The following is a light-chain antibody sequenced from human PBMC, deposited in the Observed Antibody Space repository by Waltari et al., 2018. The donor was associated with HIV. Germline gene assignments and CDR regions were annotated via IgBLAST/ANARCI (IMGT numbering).Light chain of an antibody. CDR3: AAWDDSLNAWV. CDR1: SANIGRNI. Sequence: QSVLTKPPSASGTPGQRVSISCSGSSANIGRNIVNWYQQLPGTSPNLLIYSNNQRPSGVPDRFSGSKSGTSASLAISGLQSEDEADYYCAAWDDSLNAWVFGGGTKLTVL. CDR2: SNN. J-gene: IGLJ3*02. V-gene: IGLV1-44*01.